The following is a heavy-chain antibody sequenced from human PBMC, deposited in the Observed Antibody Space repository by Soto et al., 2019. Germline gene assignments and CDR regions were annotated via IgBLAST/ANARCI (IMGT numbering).Heavy chain of an antibody. J-gene: IGHJ4*02. D-gene: IGHD3-16*01. CDR3: ARETGGWGNFDY. CDR2: ISSSSSSYI. V-gene: IGHV3-21*01. CDR1: GFTFSSYS. Sequence: GGSLRLSCAASGFTFSSYSMNWVRQAPGKGLEWVSSISSSSSSYIYYADSVKGRFTISRDNAKNSLYLQMNSLRAEDTAVYYCARETGGWGNFDYWGQGTLVTVSS.